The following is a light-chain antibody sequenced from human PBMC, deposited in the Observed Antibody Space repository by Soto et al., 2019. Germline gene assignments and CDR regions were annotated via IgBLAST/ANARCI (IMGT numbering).Light chain of an antibody. Sequence: QSFLSQPPSASGSPVQSVTISCTGTSRDVCGYKYFSWYQQYPGKATKLMIYAVNKRPSGFPDRFSGSRSGNTASLTVSGVQAEDEADYYCISYAGSXNYVCGTGTKV. CDR3: ISYAGSXNYV. J-gene: IGLJ1*01. CDR1: SRDVCGYKY. CDR2: AVN. V-gene: IGLV2-8*01.